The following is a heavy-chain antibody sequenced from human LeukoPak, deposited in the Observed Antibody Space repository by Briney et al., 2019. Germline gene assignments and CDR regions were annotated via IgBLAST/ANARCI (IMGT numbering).Heavy chain of an antibody. CDR2: ISSSSSTI. D-gene: IGHD3-3*01. V-gene: IGHV3-48*01. Sequence: SGGSLRLSCAASGFTFSSYSMNWVRQAPGKGLEWVSYISSSSSTIYYADSVKGRFTISRDNAKNLLYLLMSSLRAEDTALYYCARDRDDFWSGSPDYWGQGTLVTVSS. J-gene: IGHJ4*02. CDR3: ARDRDDFWSGSPDY. CDR1: GFTFSSYS.